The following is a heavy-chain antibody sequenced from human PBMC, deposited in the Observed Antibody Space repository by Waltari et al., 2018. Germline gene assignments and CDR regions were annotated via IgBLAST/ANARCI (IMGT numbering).Heavy chain of an antibody. CDR1: GGSFSGYY. CDR2: INHSGST. D-gene: IGHD3-22*01. Sequence: QVQLQQWGAGLLKPSETLSLTCAVYGGSFSGYYWSWNRQPPGKGLEWIGEINHSGSTNYNPSLKSRVTISVDTSKNQFSLKLSSVTAADTAVYYCARGKRLTMIVVVPRNWFDPWGQGTLVTVSS. J-gene: IGHJ5*02. V-gene: IGHV4-34*01. CDR3: ARGKRLTMIVVVPRNWFDP.